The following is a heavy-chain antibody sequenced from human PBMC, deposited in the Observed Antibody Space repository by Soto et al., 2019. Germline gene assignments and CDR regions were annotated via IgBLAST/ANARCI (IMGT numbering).Heavy chain of an antibody. CDR2: VYYSGGA. J-gene: IGHJ6*02. CDR1: GGSISGYY. V-gene: IGHV4-59*01. CDR3: ARDRPTRAYGMDV. Sequence: PSETLSLTCTVSGGSISGYYWSWIRQPPGKGLEWIGNVYYSGGAKYNPSVKRRVSISVDTSKNQFSLKLSSVTAADTAVYYCARDRPTRAYGMDVWGQGTTVTVSS.